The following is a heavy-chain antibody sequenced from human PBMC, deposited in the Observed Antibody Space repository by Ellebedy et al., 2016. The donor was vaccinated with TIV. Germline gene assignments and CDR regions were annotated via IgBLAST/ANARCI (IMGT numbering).Heavy chain of an antibody. J-gene: IGHJ6*02. CDR3: ARERDSSSWYFGGYYYYGMDV. CDR1: GGTFSSYA. Sequence: AASVKVSCKASGGTFSSYAISWVRQAPGQGLEWMGRIIPILGLANYAQKFQGRVTITADKSTSTAYMELSSLRSEDTAVYYCARERDSSSWYFGGYYYYGMDVWGQGTTVTVSS. D-gene: IGHD6-13*01. V-gene: IGHV1-69*04. CDR2: IIPILGLA.